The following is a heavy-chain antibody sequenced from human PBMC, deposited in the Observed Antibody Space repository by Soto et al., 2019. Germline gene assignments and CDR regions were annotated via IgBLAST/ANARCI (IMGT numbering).Heavy chain of an antibody. CDR3: AKMFQNYFDN. D-gene: IGHD3-10*02. CDR2: ISDSGGRT. V-gene: IGHV3-23*01. CDR1: GSTFSSPA. J-gene: IGHJ4*02. Sequence: PGGSLRLSCAASGSTFSSPAMSWVRQAPGKGLEWVSVISDSGGRTYYADSVKGRFTISRDKPKNTLYLQMNSLRAEDTAVYYCAKMFQNYFDNWGQGTLVTVSS.